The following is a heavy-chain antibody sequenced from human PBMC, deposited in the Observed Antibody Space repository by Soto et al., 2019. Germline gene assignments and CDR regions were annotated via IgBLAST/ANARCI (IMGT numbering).Heavy chain of an antibody. CDR2: IWYDGSNK. CDR1: GVTFSSYG. D-gene: IGHD3-9*01. V-gene: IGHV3-33*01. J-gene: IGHJ3*02. CDR3: ARERTDYDILTGYYQSAAFDI. Sequence: GGSLRLSCXASGVTFSSYGMHWVCQAPGKGLEWVAVIWYDGSNKYYADSVKGRFTISRDNSKNTLYLQMNSLRAEDTAVYYCARERTDYDILTGYYQSAAFDIWGQGTMVTVSS.